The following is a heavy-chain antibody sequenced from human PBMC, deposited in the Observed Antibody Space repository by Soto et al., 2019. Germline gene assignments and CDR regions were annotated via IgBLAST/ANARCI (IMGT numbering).Heavy chain of an antibody. J-gene: IGHJ4*02. D-gene: IGHD6-13*01. CDR2: INPNSGGT. CDR1: GYTFTGYY. V-gene: IGHV1-2*02. CDR3: ARAEKRLAAAAAGSY. Sequence: ASVKVSCKASGYTFTGYYMHWVRQAPGQGLEWMGWINPNSGGTNYAQKFQGRVTMTRDTSISTAYMELSRLRSDDTAVYYCARAEKRLAAAAAGSYWGQGTLVTVSS.